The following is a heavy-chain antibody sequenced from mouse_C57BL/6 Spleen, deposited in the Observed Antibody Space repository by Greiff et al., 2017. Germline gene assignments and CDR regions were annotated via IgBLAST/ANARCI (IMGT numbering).Heavy chain of an antibody. Sequence: QVQLQQSGAELVQPGASVKISCKASGYAFSSYWMNWVKQRPGKGLEWIGQINPGDGDTNYNGKFKGKATLTADKSSSTAYMQLSSLPSEDSAVYFCARGSSNYAMDDWGQGTSVTVSS. CDR3: ARGSSNYAMDD. V-gene: IGHV1-80*01. CDR1: GYAFSSYW. D-gene: IGHD6-1*01. CDR2: INPGDGDT. J-gene: IGHJ4*01.